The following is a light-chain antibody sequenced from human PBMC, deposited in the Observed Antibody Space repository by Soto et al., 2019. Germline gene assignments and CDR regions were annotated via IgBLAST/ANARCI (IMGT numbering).Light chain of an antibody. CDR2: DAS. CDR3: QHRSSWPPT. CDR1: QSVDTS. V-gene: IGKV3-11*01. J-gene: IGKJ3*01. Sequence: DIVLTQSPDTLSLSPGERATLSCRASQSVDTSLAWYQQKPGQAPSLLIYDASNRATGIPARFSGSGSGTDFTLSISSLEPEDFAVYYCQHRSSWPPTFGPGTKVDIK.